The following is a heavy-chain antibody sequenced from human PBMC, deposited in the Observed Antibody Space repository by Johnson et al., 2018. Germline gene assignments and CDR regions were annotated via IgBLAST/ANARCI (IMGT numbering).Heavy chain of an antibody. Sequence: VQLVQAGGDLVQPGGSLRLSCAASGFTFSSFTLGWARPAPGTGLEWLSAISGIGGRTYYADSVKGPFTIPRDNSKYTLYLQMKSLKAEDTAVYYCARELPLDFWGKGTTVTVSS. CDR2: ISGIGGRT. CDR1: GFTFSSFT. CDR3: ARELPLDF. V-gene: IGHV3-23*04. J-gene: IGHJ6*04.